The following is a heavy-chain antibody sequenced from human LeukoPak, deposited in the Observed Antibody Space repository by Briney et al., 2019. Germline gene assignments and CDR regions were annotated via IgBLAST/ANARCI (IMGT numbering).Heavy chain of an antibody. CDR3: ARESGAEYYFDY. V-gene: IGHV4-38-2*02. Sequence: SETLSLTCAVSGYSISSGYYWGWIRQPPGQGLEWIGSIYHSGSTYYNPSLKSRVTISVDTSKNQFSLKLSSVTAADTAVYYCARESGAEYYFDYWGQGTLVTVSS. D-gene: IGHD3-10*01. CDR1: GYSISSGYY. J-gene: IGHJ4*02. CDR2: IYHSGST.